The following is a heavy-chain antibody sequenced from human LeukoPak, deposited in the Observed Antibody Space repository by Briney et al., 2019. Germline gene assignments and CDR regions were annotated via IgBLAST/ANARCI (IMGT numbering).Heavy chain of an antibody. V-gene: IGHV4-30-4*08. Sequence: SETLSLTCTVSGVSMSRGAFYWSWIRPHPGKGLEWIGNTYYSGSTYYNPSLKSRVTISVDRSKNQFSLKLTSVTAADTAVYYCARAFPFDDYGDPDGFDIWGQGTMVTVSS. CDR1: GVSMSRGAFY. D-gene: IGHD4-17*01. CDR2: TYYSGST. J-gene: IGHJ3*02. CDR3: ARAFPFDDYGDPDGFDI.